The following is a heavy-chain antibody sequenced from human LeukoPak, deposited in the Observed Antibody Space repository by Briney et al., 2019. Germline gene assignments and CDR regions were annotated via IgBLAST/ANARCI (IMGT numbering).Heavy chain of an antibody. CDR3: AKDPRVKGGGAFDI. Sequence: GGSLRLSCVASGFTFSRHGMNWVRQAPGKGLEWVSGISPSGDIKYYADSVKGRFTISRDNSKNTLYLQMNSLRAEDTAVYYCAKDPRVKGGGAFDIWGQGTMVTVSS. CDR1: GFTFSRHG. CDR2: ISPSGDIK. J-gene: IGHJ3*02. V-gene: IGHV3-23*01. D-gene: IGHD2-15*01.